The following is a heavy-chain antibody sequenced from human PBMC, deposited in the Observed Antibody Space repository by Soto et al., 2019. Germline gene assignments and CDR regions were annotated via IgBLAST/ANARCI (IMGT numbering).Heavy chain of an antibody. CDR3: AKEDLTYYYDSSGPPSY. CDR1: GFTFSSYG. D-gene: IGHD3-22*01. J-gene: IGHJ4*02. CDR2: ISYDGSNK. V-gene: IGHV3-30*18. Sequence: QVQLVESGGGVVQPGRSLRLSCAASGFTFSSYGMHWVRQAPGKGLEWVAVISYDGSNKYYADSVKGRFTISRDNSKNXXYLQMNRLRAEDTAVYYCAKEDLTYYYDSSGPPSYWGQGTLVTVSS.